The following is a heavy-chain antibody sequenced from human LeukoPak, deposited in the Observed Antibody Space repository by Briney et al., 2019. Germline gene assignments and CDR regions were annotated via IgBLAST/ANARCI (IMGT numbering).Heavy chain of an antibody. Sequence: SETLSLTCTVSGGSISSSSYYWGWIRQPPGKGLEWIGSIYYTRSTYYNPSLKSRVTISVDTSKNQFSLKLSSVTAADTAVYYCARVPKIVVVTGDDAFDIWGQGTMVTVSS. CDR1: GGSISSSSYY. D-gene: IGHD3-22*01. V-gene: IGHV4-39*07. CDR3: ARVPKIVVVTGDDAFDI. J-gene: IGHJ3*02. CDR2: IYYTRST.